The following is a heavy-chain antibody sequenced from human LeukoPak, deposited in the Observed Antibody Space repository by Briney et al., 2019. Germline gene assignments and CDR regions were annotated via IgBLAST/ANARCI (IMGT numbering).Heavy chain of an antibody. V-gene: IGHV4-4*02. Sequence: GSLRLSCTAAGFSLSMYWMSWVRQAPGKGLEWIGEIYHSGSTNYNPSLKSRVTISVDKSKNQFSLKPSSVTAADTAVYYCARSIAYSSWSGSGFDYWGQGTLVTVSS. J-gene: IGHJ4*02. CDR3: ARSIAYSSWSGSGFDY. D-gene: IGHD6-13*01. CDR2: IYHSGST. CDR1: GFSLSMYW.